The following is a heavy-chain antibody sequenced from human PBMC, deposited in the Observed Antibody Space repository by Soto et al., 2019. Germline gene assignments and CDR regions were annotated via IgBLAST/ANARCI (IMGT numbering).Heavy chain of an antibody. CDR2: INSDGSRT. CDR1: GFTFSSYW. D-gene: IGHD4-17*01. Sequence: GGSLRLSCAASGFTFSSYWMHWVRQAPGKGLVWVSRINSDGSRTSYADSVKGRFTISRDNAKNTLYLQMNSLRADDTAVYYCAKDPNGDYVGAFDSWGQGTLVTVSS. J-gene: IGHJ4*02. CDR3: AKDPNGDYVGAFDS. V-gene: IGHV3-74*01.